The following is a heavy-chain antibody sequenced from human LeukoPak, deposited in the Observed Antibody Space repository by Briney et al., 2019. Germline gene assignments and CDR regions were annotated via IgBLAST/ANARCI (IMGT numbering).Heavy chain of an antibody. Sequence: PSETLSLTCTVSGGSISSSSNYWGWIRQPPGKGLEWIGSFYYSESTYYNPPLKSRVTISADTSKNQFSLKLSSVTAADTAVYYCARGRGGYNWDYWSQGTLVTVSS. CDR1: GGSISSSSNY. CDR2: FYYSEST. V-gene: IGHV4-39*01. J-gene: IGHJ4*02. D-gene: IGHD5-24*01. CDR3: ARGRGGYNWDY.